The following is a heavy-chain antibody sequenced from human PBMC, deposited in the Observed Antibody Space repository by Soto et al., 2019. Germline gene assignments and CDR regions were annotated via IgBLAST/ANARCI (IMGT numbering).Heavy chain of an antibody. CDR3: AAELGFGKLSVV. D-gene: IGHD3-10*01. CDR1: GDTFKNCV. Sequence: QVQVVQSGVEVRRPGSSVKVSCKASGDTFKNCVISWVRQAPGQGLEWMGGIIPLFGTTDFAQRFQGSLTITTDESTTTAYMELNRLRSEDTATYYCAAELGFGKLSVVWGQGTTVIVSS. CDR2: IIPLFGTT. V-gene: IGHV1-69*01. J-gene: IGHJ6*02.